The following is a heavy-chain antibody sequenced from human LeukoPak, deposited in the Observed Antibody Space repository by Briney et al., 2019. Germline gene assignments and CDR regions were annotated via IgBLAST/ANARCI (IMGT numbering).Heavy chain of an antibody. J-gene: IGHJ5*02. CDR1: GFTFTNYA. CDR2: ISYDGSTK. Sequence: GGSLRLSCAASGFTFTNYAMHWVRQAPGKGLEWVAIISYDGSTKYYTDFVKSRFAISRDNSKNTLYLQMNSLRAEDTAVYYCARDVTYYHDTSGYYYGSGAKGWFDPWGQGTRVTVSS. V-gene: IGHV3-30*09. CDR3: ARDVTYYHDTSGYYYGSGAKGWFDP. D-gene: IGHD3-22*01.